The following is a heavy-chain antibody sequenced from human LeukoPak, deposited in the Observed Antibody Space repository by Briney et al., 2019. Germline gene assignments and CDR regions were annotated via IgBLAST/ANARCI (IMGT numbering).Heavy chain of an antibody. CDR1: GYTFTDYF. Sequence: GATVKLSCKASGYTFTDYFIHWVQQAPGKGLEWMGHVDPGDGEAVYAHRFQRRVTFTADTSTGTVYMDVSSLTSDDSAVYYCAKVSSTLAAAGALSFDYWGQGTLVIVSS. CDR3: AKVSSTLAAAGALSFDY. V-gene: IGHV1-69-2*01. J-gene: IGHJ4*02. D-gene: IGHD6-13*01. CDR2: VDPGDGEA.